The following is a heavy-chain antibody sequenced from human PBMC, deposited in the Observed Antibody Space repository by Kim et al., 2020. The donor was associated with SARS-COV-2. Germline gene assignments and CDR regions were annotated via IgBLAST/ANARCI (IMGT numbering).Heavy chain of an antibody. CDR2: IRSKAYGGTT. D-gene: IGHD4-17*01. V-gene: IGHV3-49*04. CDR3: TRSLNTVTTPGVFDY. Sequence: GGSLRLSCTASGFTFGDYAMSWVRQAPGKGLEWVGFIRSKAYGGTTEYAASVKGRFTISRDDSKSIAYLQMNSLKTEDTAVYYCTRSLNTVTTPGVFDYWGQGTLVTVSS. J-gene: IGHJ4*02. CDR1: GFTFGDYA.